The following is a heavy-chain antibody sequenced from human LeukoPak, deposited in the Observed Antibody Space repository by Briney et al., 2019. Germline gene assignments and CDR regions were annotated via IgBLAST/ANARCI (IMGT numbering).Heavy chain of an antibody. J-gene: IGHJ4*02. CDR1: GFTFSDYY. CDR3: ARPKQTGIAAAGRTSY. D-gene: IGHD6-13*01. V-gene: IGHV3-11*01. CDR2: ISSSGSTI. Sequence: GGSLRLSCAASGFTFSDYYMSWIRQAPGKGLEWVSYISSSGSTIYYADSVKGRFIISRDNAKNSLYLQMNSLRAEDTAVYYCARPKQTGIAAAGRTSYWGQGTLVTVSS.